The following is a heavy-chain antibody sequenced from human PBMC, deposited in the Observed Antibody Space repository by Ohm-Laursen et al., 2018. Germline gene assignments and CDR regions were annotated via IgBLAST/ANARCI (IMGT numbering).Heavy chain of an antibody. J-gene: IGHJ4*02. Sequence: SLRLSCAASGFSFSTYSMNWVRQAPGKGLEWVSHVSGSGYTKYYADSVKGRFTISRDSAKNSLFLQMNSLRAEDTAVYYCARAGDSSGNYLFDYWGRGTLVTVSS. V-gene: IGHV3-48*04. CDR3: ARAGDSSGNYLFDY. CDR2: VSGSGYTK. CDR1: GFSFSTYS. D-gene: IGHD3-22*01.